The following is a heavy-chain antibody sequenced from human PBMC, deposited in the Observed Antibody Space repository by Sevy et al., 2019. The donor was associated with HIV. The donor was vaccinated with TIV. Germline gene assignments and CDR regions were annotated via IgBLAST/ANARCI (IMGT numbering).Heavy chain of an antibody. V-gene: IGHV1-2*05. CDR1: GYAFTGYY. CDR3: ARAPTDFWTGGMDV. Sequence: ASVKVSCKASGYAFTGYYIHWVRQAPGQGLEWMGRINPISGGTDDSQKFQGRVTMTRDTSISTAYMDVTRLRSDDTVVYYCARAPTDFWTGGMDVWGQGTVVTVSS. J-gene: IGHJ6*02. D-gene: IGHD3-3*01. CDR2: INPISGGT.